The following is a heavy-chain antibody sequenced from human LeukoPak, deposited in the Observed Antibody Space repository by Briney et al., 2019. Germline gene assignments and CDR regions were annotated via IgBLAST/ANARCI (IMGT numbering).Heavy chain of an antibody. J-gene: IGHJ4*02. CDR1: GGTFSSYA. CDR3: ARDKRGTAGEFDY. D-gene: IGHD6-13*01. CDR2: IIPIFGTA. Sequence: SVKVSCKASGGTFSSYAISWVRQAPGQGLEWMGGIIPIFGTANYAQKFQGRVTITADESTSTAYMELSSLRSEDTAVYYCARDKRGTAGEFDYWGQGTLVTVSS. V-gene: IGHV1-69*13.